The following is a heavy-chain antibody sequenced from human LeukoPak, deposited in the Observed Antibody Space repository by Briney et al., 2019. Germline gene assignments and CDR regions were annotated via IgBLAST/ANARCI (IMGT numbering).Heavy chain of an antibody. V-gene: IGHV3-30*02. CDR3: TTDQVSYRYY. Sequence: GGSLRLSCAASGFTFSSYGMHCVRQAPGKGLEWVAFIRYDGSNKYYADSVKGRFTISRDNSKNTLYLQMNSLRAEDTAVYYCTTDQVSYRYYWGQGTLVTVSS. CDR1: GFTFSSYG. D-gene: IGHD1-26*01. J-gene: IGHJ4*02. CDR2: IRYDGSNK.